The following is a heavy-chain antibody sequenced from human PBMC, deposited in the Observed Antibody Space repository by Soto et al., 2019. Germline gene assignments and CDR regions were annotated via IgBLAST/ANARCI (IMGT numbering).Heavy chain of an antibody. CDR2: ISGSGHST. CDR1: GFPFRDYA. D-gene: IGHD3-10*01. V-gene: IGHV3-23*01. J-gene: IGHJ6*02. CDR3: AKDLYGSGTSAMDV. Sequence: SLRLSCAASGFPFRDYAMTWVRQAPGKGLEWVSLISGSGHSTEDADSVKGRFTISRDNSKNTLYLQMNSLRAEDTAIYYCAKDLYGSGTSAMDVWGQGTMVTVSS.